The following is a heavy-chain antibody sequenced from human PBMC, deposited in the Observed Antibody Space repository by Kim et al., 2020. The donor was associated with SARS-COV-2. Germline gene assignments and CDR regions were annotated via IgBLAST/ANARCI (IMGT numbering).Heavy chain of an antibody. J-gene: IGHJ3*02. CDR1: GFTFDDYA. CDR3: AKGISVTISLSAFDI. Sequence: GGSLRLSCAASGFTFDDYAMHWVRQAPGKGLEWVSGISWNSGSIGYADSVKGRFTISRDNAKNSLYLQMNSLRAEDTALYYCAKGISVTISLSAFDIWGQGTMVTVSS. CDR2: ISWNSGSI. D-gene: IGHD4-17*01. V-gene: IGHV3-9*01.